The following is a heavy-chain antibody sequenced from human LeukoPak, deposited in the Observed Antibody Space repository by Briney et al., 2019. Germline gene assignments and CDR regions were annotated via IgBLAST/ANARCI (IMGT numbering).Heavy chain of an antibody. V-gene: IGHV4-59*01. CDR1: GGSISGYY. CDR3: ARVADFWSGYPFDY. D-gene: IGHD3-3*01. J-gene: IGHJ4*02. CDR2: IYYSGST. Sequence: SETLSLTCTVSGGSISGYYWSWHRQPPGKGLEWIGYIYYSGSTNYNPSLKSRVTISVDTSRNQFSLKLSSVTAADTAVYYCARVADFWSGYPFDYWGQGTLVTVSS.